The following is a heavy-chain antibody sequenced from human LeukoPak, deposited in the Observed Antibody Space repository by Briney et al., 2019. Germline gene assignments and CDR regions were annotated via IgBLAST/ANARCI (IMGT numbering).Heavy chain of an antibody. CDR2: ISGGGSYI. J-gene: IGHJ5*02. CDR1: GFTFRSYA. D-gene: IGHD3-10*01. V-gene: IGHV3-21*01. CDR3: ARDRVASGRFGEVAS. Sequence: GGSLRLSCAASGFTFRSYAMTWVRQAPGKGLEWVSFISGGGSYIYYAESVKGRFTISRDNAKNSLYLQMNSLRAEDTAIYYCARDRVASGRFGEVASWGQGTLVTVSS.